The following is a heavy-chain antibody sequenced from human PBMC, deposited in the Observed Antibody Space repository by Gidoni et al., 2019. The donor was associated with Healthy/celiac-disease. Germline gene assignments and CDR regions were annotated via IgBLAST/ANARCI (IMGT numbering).Heavy chain of an antibody. CDR2: ISWNSGSI. CDR3: AKGREMATTSGVDY. D-gene: IGHD5-12*01. CDR1: GFTFDDYA. Sequence: EVQLVESGGGLVQPGRSLRLSCAASGFTFDDYAMHWVRQAPGKGLEWVSGISWNSGSIGYADSVKGRFTISRDNAKNSLYLQMNSLRAEDTALYYCAKGREMATTSGVDYWGQGTLVTVSS. J-gene: IGHJ4*02. V-gene: IGHV3-9*01.